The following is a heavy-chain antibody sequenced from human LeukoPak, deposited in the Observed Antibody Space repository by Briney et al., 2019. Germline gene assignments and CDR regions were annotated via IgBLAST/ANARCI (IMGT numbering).Heavy chain of an antibody. Sequence: GGSLRLSCAASGFTFSDYYINWIRRAPGKGLEWVSHISSSGRLMQYADSVKGRFTITRDNAQNFMSLQMNSLKPEDTAVYYCARDTNNGLDVWGRGTTVTVSS. D-gene: IGHD1-20*01. CDR3: ARDTNNGLDV. CDR1: GFTFSDYY. V-gene: IGHV3-11*01. J-gene: IGHJ6*02. CDR2: ISSSGRLM.